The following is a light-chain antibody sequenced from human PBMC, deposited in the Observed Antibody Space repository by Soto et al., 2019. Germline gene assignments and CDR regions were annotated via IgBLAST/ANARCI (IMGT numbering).Light chain of an antibody. J-gene: IGLJ2*01. CDR3: SSYTSSTSQVV. Sequence: QSALTQPASVSGSPGQSITISCTGTSSDVGGYDYVYWYQQHPGKAPELLIYEVTNRPSGVSDRFSGSKSGNTASLTISGLKIEDEADYYCSSYTSSTSQVVFGGGTKLTVL. V-gene: IGLV2-14*01. CDR1: SSDVGGYDY. CDR2: EVT.